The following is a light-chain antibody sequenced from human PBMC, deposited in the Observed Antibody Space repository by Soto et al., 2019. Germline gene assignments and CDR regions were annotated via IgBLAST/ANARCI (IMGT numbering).Light chain of an antibody. V-gene: IGKV3-11*01. CDR2: DTS. CDR3: QQYVHWPPGT. J-gene: IGKJ1*01. CDR1: QSVSTY. Sequence: EIVLTQSPAILSLSPGERATLSCRASQSVSTYLAWYQQKPGQAPRLLIYDTSNRASGVPARFSGSGSGTDFTLTISSLEPEDFAVYYCQQYVHWPPGTFGQGTTVEIK.